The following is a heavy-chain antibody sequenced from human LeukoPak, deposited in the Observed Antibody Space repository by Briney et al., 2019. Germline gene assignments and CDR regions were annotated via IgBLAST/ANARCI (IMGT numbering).Heavy chain of an antibody. V-gene: IGHV1-8*01. CDR1: GYTFTSYD. J-gene: IGHJ6*02. CDR2: MNPNSGNT. D-gene: IGHD3-3*01. Sequence: EASVTVSCKASGYTFTSYDINWVRQATGQGLEWMGWMNPNSGNTGYAQKFQGRVTMTRNTSISTAYMELSSLRSEDTAVYYCARSYDFWSGYYYYYYYGMDVWGQGTTVTVSS. CDR3: ARSYDFWSGYYYYYYYGMDV.